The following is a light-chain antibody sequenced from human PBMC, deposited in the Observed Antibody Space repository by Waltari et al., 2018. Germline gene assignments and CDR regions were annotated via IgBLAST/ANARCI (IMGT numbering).Light chain of an antibody. J-gene: IGLJ3*02. CDR1: RSDIGAYNY. V-gene: IGLV2-14*03. CDR3: SSYTSTSTLVV. Sequence: QSALTQPASVSGSPGQSITISCTGTRSDIGAYNYVSWYQQPPGKAPKLMIYDVNNRPSGVSNRFSGSKSGNTASLTVSGLQAEDEADYYCSSYTSTSTLVVFGGGTKLTVL. CDR2: DVN.